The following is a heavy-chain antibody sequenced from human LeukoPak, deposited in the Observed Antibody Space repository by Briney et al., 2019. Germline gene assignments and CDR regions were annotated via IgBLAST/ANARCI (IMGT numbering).Heavy chain of an antibody. CDR3: ARDSWLGSSRIIDY. D-gene: IGHD6-6*01. V-gene: IGHV3-21*01. CDR1: GFTFSTYW. J-gene: IGHJ4*02. CDR2: ITSTSRHI. Sequence: GGSLRLSCAASGFTFSTYWMSWVRQAPGKGLEYVSSITSTSRHIYYGDSMRGRFIISRDNARNSLYLQMRNLRAEDTAVYYCARDSWLGSSRIIDYWGQGSLVTVSS.